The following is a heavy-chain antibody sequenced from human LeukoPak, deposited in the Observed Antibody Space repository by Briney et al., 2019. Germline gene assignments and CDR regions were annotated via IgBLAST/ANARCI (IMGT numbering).Heavy chain of an antibody. CDR2: MNPNSGNT. CDR1: GYTFTSYD. Sequence: ASVKVSCKASGYTFTSYDINWVRQATGQGLEWMGWMNPNSGNTGYAQKFQGRATMTRNTSISTAYMELSSLRSEDTAVYYCARGEATIPYYYYYGMDVWGQGTTVTVSS. CDR3: ARGEATIPYYYYYGMDV. V-gene: IGHV1-8*01. D-gene: IGHD5-12*01. J-gene: IGHJ6*02.